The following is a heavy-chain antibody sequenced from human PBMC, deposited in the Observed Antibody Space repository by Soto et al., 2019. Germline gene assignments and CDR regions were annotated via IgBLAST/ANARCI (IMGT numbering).Heavy chain of an antibody. CDR3: ARGPHTTPAAGKPLWY. CDR2: INHSGST. Sequence: SETLSLTCAVYGGSFSGYYWSWIRQPPGKGLEWIGEINHSGSTNYNPSLKSRVTISVDTSKNQFSLKLSSVTAADTAVYYCARGPHTTPAAGKPLWYWGQGTLVTVSS. D-gene: IGHD6-13*01. V-gene: IGHV4-34*01. J-gene: IGHJ4*02. CDR1: GGSFSGYY.